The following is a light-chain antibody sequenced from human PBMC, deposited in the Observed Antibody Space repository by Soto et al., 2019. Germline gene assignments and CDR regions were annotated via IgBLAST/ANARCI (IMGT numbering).Light chain of an antibody. J-gene: IGKJ4*01. Sequence: DIPMTQSPSAMSASVGDRVTITCRASQDISTYLAWFQQRPGKVPQRLIYLASILESGVPSRFSGRGSGTESTLTISSLQPEDFATYYCLQHNIYPLTFGGGTKVEIK. CDR1: QDISTY. CDR2: LAS. V-gene: IGKV1-17*03. CDR3: LQHNIYPLT.